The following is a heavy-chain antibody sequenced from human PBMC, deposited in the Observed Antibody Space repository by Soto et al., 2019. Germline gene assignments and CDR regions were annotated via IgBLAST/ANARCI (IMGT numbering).Heavy chain of an antibody. J-gene: IGHJ4*02. CDR1: GFTFSSYA. D-gene: IGHD4-17*01. CDR2: ISSNGGST. V-gene: IGHV3-64D*08. CDR3: VKDGNDYGDYDRPYFDY. Sequence: GGSLRLSCSASGFTFSSYAMHWVRQAPGKGLEYVSAISSNGGSTYYADSVKGRFTISRDSSKNTLYLQMSSLGAEDTAVYYCVKDGNDYGDYDRPYFDYWGQGTLVTVSS.